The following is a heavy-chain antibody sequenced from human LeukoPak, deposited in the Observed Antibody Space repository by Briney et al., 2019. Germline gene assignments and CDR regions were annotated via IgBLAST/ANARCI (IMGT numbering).Heavy chain of an antibody. D-gene: IGHD6-19*01. CDR1: GGTFSSYA. Sequence: ASVKVSCKASGGTFSSYAISWVRQAPGQGLEWMGRIIPILGIANYAQKFQGRVTITADKSTSTAYMELSSLRSEDTAVYCCARAGSSGWYGMDVWGQGTTVTVSS. CDR3: ARAGSSGWYGMDV. CDR2: IIPILGIA. J-gene: IGHJ6*02. V-gene: IGHV1-69*04.